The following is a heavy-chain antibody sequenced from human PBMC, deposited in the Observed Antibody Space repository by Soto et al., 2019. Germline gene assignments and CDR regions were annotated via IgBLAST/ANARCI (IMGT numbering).Heavy chain of an antibody. Sequence: PSETLSLTCTVSGGSISSYFWSWIRQPPGRGLEWIGHIHYSGSTNYNPSLKSRVTISVDTSKNQVSLKLSSVTAADTAMYFCARQFISAWPPYHYLMDFWGQGTTVPVSS. CDR2: IHYSGST. CDR3: ARQFISAWPPYHYLMDF. V-gene: IGHV4-59*08. CDR1: GGSISSYF. J-gene: IGHJ6*02. D-gene: IGHD3-16*02.